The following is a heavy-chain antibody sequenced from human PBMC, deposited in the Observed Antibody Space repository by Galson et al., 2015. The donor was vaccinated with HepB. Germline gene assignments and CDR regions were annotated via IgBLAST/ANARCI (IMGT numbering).Heavy chain of an antibody. D-gene: IGHD3-3*01. CDR2: IIPIFGTA. CDR3: ASAYYDFWSGYYTGIGRFDY. J-gene: IGHJ4*02. V-gene: IGHV1-69*13. CDR1: GGTFSSYA. Sequence: SVKVSCKASGGTFSSYAISWVRQAPGQGLEWMGGIIPIFGTANYAQKFQGRVTITADESTSTAYMELSSLRSEDTAVYYCASAYYDFWSGYYTGIGRFDYWGQGTLVTVSS.